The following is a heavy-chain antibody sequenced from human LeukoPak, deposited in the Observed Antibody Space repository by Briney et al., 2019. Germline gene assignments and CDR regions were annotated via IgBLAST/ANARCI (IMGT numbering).Heavy chain of an antibody. V-gene: IGHV4-4*07. CDR1: GGSISSYY. CDR3: ARDRYPPEGATLDY. Sequence: SETLSLTCTVSGGSISSYYWSWIRQPAGKGLEWIGRIYTSGSTNYNPSLKSRVTISVDTSKNQFSLQLNSVTPEDTAVYYCARDRYPPEGATLDYWGQGTLVTVSS. D-gene: IGHD2-2*02. J-gene: IGHJ4*02. CDR2: IYTSGST.